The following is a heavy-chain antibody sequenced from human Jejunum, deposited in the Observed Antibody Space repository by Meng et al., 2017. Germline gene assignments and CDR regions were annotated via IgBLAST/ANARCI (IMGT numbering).Heavy chain of an antibody. Sequence: GESLKISCAASGFTFSTYAMSWVRLAPGKGLKWVSIISGTSGNTYYADSVKGRFTITRDNSKNTLYLQMNSLRAEDTAVYYCARGSETTAWSLTFWGQGTLVTVSS. CDR1: GFTFSTYA. CDR3: ARGSETTAWSLTF. V-gene: IGHV3-23*01. CDR2: ISGTSGNT. D-gene: IGHD1-14*01. J-gene: IGHJ4*02.